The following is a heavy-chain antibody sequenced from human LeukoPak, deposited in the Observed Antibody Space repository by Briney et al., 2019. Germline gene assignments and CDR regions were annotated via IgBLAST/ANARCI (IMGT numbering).Heavy chain of an antibody. CDR3: ATARIVLRFFDY. Sequence: ASVNVSCKVSGYTLTELSMHWVRQAPGKGLEWIGGFYPEDGETIYAQKFQGRVTMTEDTSTDTAYMELSSLRSEDTAVYYCATARIVLRFFDYWGQGTLVTVSS. J-gene: IGHJ4*02. V-gene: IGHV1-24*01. CDR2: FYPEDGET. CDR1: GYTLTELS. D-gene: IGHD3-3*01.